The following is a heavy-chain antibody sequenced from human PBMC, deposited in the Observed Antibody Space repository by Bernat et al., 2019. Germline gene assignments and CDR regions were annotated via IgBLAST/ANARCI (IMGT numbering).Heavy chain of an antibody. V-gene: IGHV3-66*01. CDR2: ISSGGST. J-gene: IGHJ4*02. D-gene: IGHD3-3*01. CDR1: GFTVSSDY. Sequence: EVLLVESGGGLVQPGGSLRLSCAASGFTVSSDYMSWVRPAPGKGLEWVSVISSGGSTYYADSVKGRFTMSRDNSKNTLYLQMNSLRDEDTAVYYCARDFQVGWGQGTLVTVSS. CDR3: ARDFQVG.